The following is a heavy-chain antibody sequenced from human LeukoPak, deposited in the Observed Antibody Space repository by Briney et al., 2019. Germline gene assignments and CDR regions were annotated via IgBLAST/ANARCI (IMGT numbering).Heavy chain of an antibody. J-gene: IGHJ5*02. V-gene: IGHV4-4*07. CDR1: GGSISSYY. CDR2: INTSGST. Sequence: PSETLSLTCTVSGGSISSYYWTWIRQSAGKGLEWIGRINTSGSTDYNPSLRSRVTMSVNTSKNQFSLNLTSVTAADTAVYSCAREGGDPRWLDPWGQGTLVTVSS. CDR3: AREGGDPRWLDP. D-gene: IGHD6-25*01.